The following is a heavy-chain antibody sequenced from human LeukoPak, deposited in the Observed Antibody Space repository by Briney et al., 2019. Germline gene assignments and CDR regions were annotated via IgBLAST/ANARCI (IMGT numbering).Heavy chain of an antibody. CDR1: GGSVSSGGFS. V-gene: IGHV4-30-2*01. CDR3: GREGYFYGMDV. D-gene: IGHD2/OR15-2a*01. CDR2: ISHTGST. J-gene: IGHJ6*02. Sequence: PSQTLSLTCAVSGGSVSSGGFSWGWIRQPPGKGLECIGSISHTGSTYYNPSLKSRVTISVDSSKNQFSLKLRSVTAADTAVYYCGREGYFYGMDVWGQGTTVTVSS.